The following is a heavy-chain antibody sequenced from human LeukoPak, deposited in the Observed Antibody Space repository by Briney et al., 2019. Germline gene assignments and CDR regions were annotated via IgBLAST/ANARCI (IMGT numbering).Heavy chain of an antibody. CDR1: GFTVRINY. CDR3: ARSYSNHLLGMDV. CDR2: IYSGGNT. J-gene: IGHJ6*02. V-gene: IGHV3-66*01. Sequence: PGGSLRLSCAAFGFTVRINYMSWVRQAPGKGLEWVSVIYSGGNTYYADSVKGRFAISRDSSKNTLFLQMNSLRAEDTAVYYCARSYSNHLLGMDVWGQGTTVTVS. D-gene: IGHD2/OR15-2a*01.